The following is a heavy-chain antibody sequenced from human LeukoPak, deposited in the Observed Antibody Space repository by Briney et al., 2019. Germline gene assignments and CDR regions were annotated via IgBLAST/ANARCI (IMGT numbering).Heavy chain of an antibody. CDR1: GFTFSIYE. J-gene: IGHJ4*02. CDR3: AREYNGVFDY. CDR2: ITSSGSTI. D-gene: IGHD5-24*01. Sequence: PGGSLRLSCAASGFTFSIYEINWVRQAPGKGLEWVSYITSSGSTIYYADSVKGRFTISRDNAKNSLYLQMNSPRAEDTAVYYCAREYNGVFDYWGQGTLVTVSS. V-gene: IGHV3-48*03.